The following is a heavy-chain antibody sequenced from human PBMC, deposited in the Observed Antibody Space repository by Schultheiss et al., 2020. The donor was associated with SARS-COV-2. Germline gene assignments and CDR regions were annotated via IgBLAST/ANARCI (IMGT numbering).Heavy chain of an antibody. J-gene: IGHJ4*02. CDR3: AKDLPYSSSWFEGFDY. D-gene: IGHD6-13*01. Sequence: GESLKISCATSGFTFSSYVMSWVRQAPGKGLEWVSSISDSGGRTYYADSVKGRFTISRDKSKSTVYLEMNSLRGEDTAVYYCAKDLPYSSSWFEGFDYWGQGTLVTVSS. CDR1: GFTFSSYV. CDR2: ISDSGGRT. V-gene: IGHV3-23*01.